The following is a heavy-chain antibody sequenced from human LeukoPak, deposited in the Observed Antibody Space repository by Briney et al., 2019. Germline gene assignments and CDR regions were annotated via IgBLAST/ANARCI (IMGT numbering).Heavy chain of an antibody. D-gene: IGHD3-10*01. V-gene: IGHV3-21*01. Sequence: GGSLRLSCAASGFTFRTYSMNWVRQAPGKGLEWVSSISSGGGYIYYADSVKGRFTISRDNAKNSLYLQMNSLRAEDTAVYYCARGPLWFGELSLDYWGQGTLVTVSS. CDR2: ISSGGGYI. J-gene: IGHJ4*02. CDR3: ARGPLWFGELSLDY. CDR1: GFTFRTYS.